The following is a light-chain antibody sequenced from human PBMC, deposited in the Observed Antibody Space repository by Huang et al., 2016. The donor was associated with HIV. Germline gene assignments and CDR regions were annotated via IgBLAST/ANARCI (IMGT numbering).Light chain of an antibody. CDR2: AAS. Sequence: DIQMTQSPSSLSASVGDRVTITCQASQDISTYLNWYQQNPGNAPKVLIYAASNLETGVPSRFSGSGSGTDFTFTISSLQPGDIATYYCQQYDNLPWTFGQGTKVEIK. V-gene: IGKV1-33*01. CDR1: QDISTY. J-gene: IGKJ1*01. CDR3: QQYDNLPWT.